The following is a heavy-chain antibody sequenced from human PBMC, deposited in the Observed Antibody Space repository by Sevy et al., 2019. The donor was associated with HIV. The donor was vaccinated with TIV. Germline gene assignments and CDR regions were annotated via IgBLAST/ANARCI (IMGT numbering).Heavy chain of an antibody. CDR2: IKQDGSEK. Sequence: GGSLRLSCAASGFTFSSYWMSWVRQAPGKGLEWVANIKQDGSEKYYVDSVKGRFTISRDNAKNSRYLQMNSLRAEDTAVYYCARGMWETTGYYYGMDVWGQGTTVTVSS. J-gene: IGHJ6*02. V-gene: IGHV3-7*03. D-gene: IGHD1-26*01. CDR3: ARGMWETTGYYYGMDV. CDR1: GFTFSSYW.